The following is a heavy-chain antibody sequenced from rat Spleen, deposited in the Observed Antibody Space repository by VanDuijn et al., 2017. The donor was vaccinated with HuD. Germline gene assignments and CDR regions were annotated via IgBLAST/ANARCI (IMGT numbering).Heavy chain of an antibody. V-gene: IGHV3-3*01. CDR3: TRHDYPGVTTNWFAY. CDR1: GYSITSSYR. D-gene: IGHD1-4*01. J-gene: IGHJ3*01. Sequence: VQLKESGPGLVQPSQSLSLTCSVTGYSITSSYRWNWIRKFPGNKLEWMGYINSAGSTNYNPSLKSRISITRDTSKNQFFLHVNSVTTEDTATYYCTRHDYPGVTTNWFAYLGQGTLVTVSS. CDR2: INSAGST.